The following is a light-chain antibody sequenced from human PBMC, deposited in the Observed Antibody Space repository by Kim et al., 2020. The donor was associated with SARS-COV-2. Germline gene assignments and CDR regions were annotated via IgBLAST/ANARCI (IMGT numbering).Light chain of an antibody. J-gene: IGLJ2*01. Sequence: SYELTQPPSVSMAPGKTARITCGGNSIGSKSVHWYQRKPGQAPVLVISYDSDRPSGIPERFSGSNSGNTATLTINRVETEDEADYYCQVWDSSSDHRVVFGGGTQLTVL. CDR1: SIGSKS. V-gene: IGLV3-21*04. CDR3: QVWDSSSDHRVV. CDR2: YDS.